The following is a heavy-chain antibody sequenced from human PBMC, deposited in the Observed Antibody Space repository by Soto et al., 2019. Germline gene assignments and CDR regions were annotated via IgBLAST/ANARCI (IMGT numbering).Heavy chain of an antibody. V-gene: IGHV3-33*01. CDR2: IWYDGSNK. D-gene: IGHD1-1*01. CDR1: GFTFSSYG. Sequence: PGGSLRLSCAASGFTFSSYGMHWVRQAPGKGLEWVAVIWYDGSNKYYADSVKGRFTISRDNSKNTLYLQMNSLRAEDTAVYYCARDLGEELEIGYYYYGMDVWGQGTTVTVSS. CDR3: ARDLGEELEIGYYYYGMDV. J-gene: IGHJ6*02.